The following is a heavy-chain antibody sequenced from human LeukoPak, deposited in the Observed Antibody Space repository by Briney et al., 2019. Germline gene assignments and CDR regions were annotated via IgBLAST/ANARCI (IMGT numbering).Heavy chain of an antibody. CDR2: INPNSGGT. J-gene: IGHJ5*02. CDR1: GYTFTGYY. D-gene: IGHD1-26*01. CDR3: ARDKIVGATPPWCDP. Sequence: ASVKVSCKASGYTFTGYYMHWVRQAPGQGLEWMGWINPNSGGTNYAQKFQGRVTMTRDTSISTAYMELSRLRSDDTAVYYCARDKIVGATPPWCDPWGQGTLVTVSS. V-gene: IGHV1-2*02.